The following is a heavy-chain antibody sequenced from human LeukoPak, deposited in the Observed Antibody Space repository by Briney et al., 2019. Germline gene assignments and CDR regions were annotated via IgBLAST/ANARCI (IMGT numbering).Heavy chain of an antibody. V-gene: IGHV1-2*02. CDR1: GYTFTGYY. J-gene: IGHJ3*02. CDR3: ARSPDPYIVVVPAASYAFDI. Sequence: ASVKVSCKASGYTFTGYYMHWVRQAPGQGLEWMGWINPNSGGTNYAQKFQGRVTMTRDTSISTAYMELSRLRSDDTAVYYCARSPDPYIVVVPAASYAFDIWGQGTMVTVSS. CDR2: INPNSGGT. D-gene: IGHD2-2*01.